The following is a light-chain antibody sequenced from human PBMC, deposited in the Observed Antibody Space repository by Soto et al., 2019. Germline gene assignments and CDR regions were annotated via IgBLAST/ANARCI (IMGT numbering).Light chain of an antibody. Sequence: QSVLTQPRSVSGSPVQSVTISCTGTSSDVGRYNYVSWYQHHPGKAPKLMIYDVSTRPSGVPDRFSGSKSGTTASLTISGLQAEDEADYYCCSYAGSPYVFGTGTKVTVL. V-gene: IGLV2-11*01. J-gene: IGLJ1*01. CDR2: DVS. CDR1: SSDVGRYNY. CDR3: CSYAGSPYV.